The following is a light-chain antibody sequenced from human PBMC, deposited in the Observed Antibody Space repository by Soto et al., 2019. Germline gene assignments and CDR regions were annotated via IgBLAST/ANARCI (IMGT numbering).Light chain of an antibody. Sequence: DIQMTQSPSSLSASVGDRVTITCRASESIARHLNWYQQKPGRDPNILIYAASSLQNGVPSRFRGGGSGTDFTLIISNLQPEDFSTYDCQQTYSTLSITVGQGTRLEIK. V-gene: IGKV1-39*01. CDR3: QQTYSTLSIT. CDR2: AAS. J-gene: IGKJ5*01. CDR1: ESIARH.